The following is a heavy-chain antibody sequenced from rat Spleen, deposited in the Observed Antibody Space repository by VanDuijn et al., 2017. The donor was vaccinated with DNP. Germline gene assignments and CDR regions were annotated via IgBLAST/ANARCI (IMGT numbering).Heavy chain of an antibody. D-gene: IGHD1-1*01. CDR2: ISSTGGST. CDR3: ARGDGDFDY. Sequence: EVQLVESGGGLVQPGRSLKLSCAASGFTFSYYGMAWVRQAPKKGLEWVASISSTGGSTSYRDSVKGRFTISRDDAKSTLYLQLDSLRSEETATYYCARGDGDFDYWGQGVMVTVSS. CDR1: GFTFSYYG. J-gene: IGHJ2*01. V-gene: IGHV5-7*01.